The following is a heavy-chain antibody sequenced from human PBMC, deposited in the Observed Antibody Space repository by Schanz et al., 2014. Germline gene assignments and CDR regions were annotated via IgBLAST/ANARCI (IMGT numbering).Heavy chain of an antibody. Sequence: QVQLVQSGAEVKKPGSSMKVSCKTSGYTFSDYGITWVRQAPGQGLEWVGWISPYTGNTHYFDKMEGRVTMTTDTSTNTAYMELRSLTSDDTAVYYCARAKRFGDMDVWGQGTTVTVSS. J-gene: IGHJ6*02. CDR1: GYTFSDYG. CDR2: ISPYTGNT. CDR3: ARAKRFGDMDV. V-gene: IGHV1-18*01. D-gene: IGHD3-10*01.